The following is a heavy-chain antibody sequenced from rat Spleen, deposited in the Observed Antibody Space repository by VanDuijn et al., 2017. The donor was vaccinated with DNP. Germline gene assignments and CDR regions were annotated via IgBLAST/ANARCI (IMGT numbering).Heavy chain of an antibody. D-gene: IGHD1-7*01. CDR1: GFTFSNYD. Sequence: EVQLVESGGGLVQPGRSLKLSCAASGFTFSNYDMAWVRQAPTKGLEWVACISYDGGRTYYRDSVKGRFTVSRDNAKSSLYLQMDSLRSEDTATYYCARQGYGYPYFDYWGQGVMVTVSS. CDR3: ARQGYGYPYFDY. J-gene: IGHJ2*01. V-gene: IGHV5-20*01. CDR2: ISYDGGRT.